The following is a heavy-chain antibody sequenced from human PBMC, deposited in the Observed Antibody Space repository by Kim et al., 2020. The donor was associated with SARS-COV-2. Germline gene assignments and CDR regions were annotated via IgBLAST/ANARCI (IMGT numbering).Heavy chain of an antibody. J-gene: IGHJ6*03. CDR2: ISSSSSYI. Sequence: GGSLRLSCAASGFTFSSYSMNSVRQAPGKGLEWVSSISSSSSYIYYADSVKGRFTISRDNAKNSLYLQMNSLRAEDTAVYYCARVVVPAAIAYYYYYYYMDVWGKGTTVTVSS. D-gene: IGHD2-2*01. CDR3: ARVVVPAAIAYYYYYYYMDV. CDR1: GFTFSSYS. V-gene: IGHV3-21*01.